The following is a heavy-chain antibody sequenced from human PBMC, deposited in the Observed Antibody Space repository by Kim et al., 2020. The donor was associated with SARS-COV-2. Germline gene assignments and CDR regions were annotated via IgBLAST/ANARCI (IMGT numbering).Heavy chain of an antibody. D-gene: IGHD3-10*01. CDR1: GFTFSSYA. V-gene: IGHV3-30-3*01. CDR2: ISDDGSNK. Sequence: GGSLRLSCAASGFTFSSYAMHWVRQAPGKGLEWMAVISDDGSNKYYADSVKGRFTISRENSKNTLYLQMNRLRVEETAVYYCARAPGGVLLLPFSYWGQGTLVTVSS. CDR3: ARAPGGVLLLPFSY. J-gene: IGHJ4*02.